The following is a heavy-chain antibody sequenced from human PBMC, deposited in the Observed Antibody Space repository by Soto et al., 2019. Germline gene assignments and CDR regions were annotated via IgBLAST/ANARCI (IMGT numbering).Heavy chain of an antibody. V-gene: IGHV3-74*01. Sequence: GGSLRLSCAASGFTFRSYWMHWVRQAPGKGLVWVSRINRDGSSTSYADSVKGRVTISRDTAKNTLYLQMNSLRAEDTAVYYCAREIVTTGEYYFDSWGQGTLVTVPS. J-gene: IGHJ4*02. D-gene: IGHD1-1*01. CDR2: INRDGSST. CDR1: GFTFRSYW. CDR3: AREIVTTGEYYFDS.